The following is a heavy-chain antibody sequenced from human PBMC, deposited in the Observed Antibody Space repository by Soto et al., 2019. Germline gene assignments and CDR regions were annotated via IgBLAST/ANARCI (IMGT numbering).Heavy chain of an antibody. Sequence: QVQLVQSGAEVKKPGASVKVSCKASGYNFTSYGITWVRQAPGQGLEWMGWISAYNGNTNYAQKLQGRVPMTTDTSTSTAYVELRSLRSDDTAVCYWARDREIFDYWGQGTLGTVSS. CDR1: GYNFTSYG. CDR2: ISAYNGNT. CDR3: ARDREIFDY. J-gene: IGHJ4*02. V-gene: IGHV1-18*01.